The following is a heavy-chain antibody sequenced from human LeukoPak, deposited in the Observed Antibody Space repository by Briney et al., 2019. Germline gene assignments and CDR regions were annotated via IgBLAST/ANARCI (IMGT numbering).Heavy chain of an antibody. J-gene: IGHJ4*02. CDR1: GFIFGGYA. D-gene: IGHD3-3*01. Sequence: PGGSLRLSCAASGFIFGGYAMHWVRQAPGKGLQWLAVISYDGGKTYYADSVEGRFTISRDNSKSTVYLEINSLRSEDTAIYYCARGFNDFWSGSQLEYWGQGNPSHRLL. CDR3: ARGFNDFWSGSQLEY. CDR2: ISYDGGKT. V-gene: IGHV3-30-3*01.